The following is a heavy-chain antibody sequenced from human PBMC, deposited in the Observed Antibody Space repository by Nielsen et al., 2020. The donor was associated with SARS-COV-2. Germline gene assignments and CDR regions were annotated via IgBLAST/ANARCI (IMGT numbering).Heavy chain of an antibody. CDR2: INGDGSST. CDR3: AKGAGVYDFWSGYYDINYWYFDL. D-gene: IGHD3-3*01. V-gene: IGHV3-74*01. J-gene: IGHJ2*01. Sequence: WIRQPPGKGLEWVSRINGDGSSTTYADSVKGRFTVSRDNAKNTLYLQMNSLRAEDTAVYYCAKGAGVYDFWSGYYDINYWYFDLWGRGTLVTVSS.